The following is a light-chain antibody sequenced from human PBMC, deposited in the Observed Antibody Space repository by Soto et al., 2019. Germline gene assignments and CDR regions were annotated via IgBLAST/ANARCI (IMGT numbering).Light chain of an antibody. Sequence: DTVMTQSPLSLPVTPGEPASISCRSSQSLLHSNGYYYLDWYLQKPGQSPQLLIYLGSNRASGVPDRFSGSGSGTDFTLKISRVEAEDVGVYYCMQALQTPRTFGQGTRLEIK. V-gene: IGKV2-28*01. CDR1: QSLLHSNGYYY. CDR3: MQALQTPRT. CDR2: LGS. J-gene: IGKJ5*01.